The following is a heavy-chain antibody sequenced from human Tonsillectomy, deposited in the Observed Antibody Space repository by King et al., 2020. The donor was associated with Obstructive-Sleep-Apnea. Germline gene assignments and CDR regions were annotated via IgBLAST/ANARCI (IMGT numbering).Heavy chain of an antibody. D-gene: IGHD6-6*01. CDR3: AKDRTYSSSSYGDY. CDR1: GFTFDTHA. V-gene: IGHV3-23*04. J-gene: IGHJ4*02. CDR2: ISGSGGTT. Sequence: VQLVESGGGLVQPGGSLRLSCAASGFTFDTHAMSWVRQAPGKGLEWVSVISGSGGTTYYADSVMGRFTISRDNSKNTLYLQMNSLRAEDTAVYFCAKDRTYSSSSYGDYWGQGTLVTVSS.